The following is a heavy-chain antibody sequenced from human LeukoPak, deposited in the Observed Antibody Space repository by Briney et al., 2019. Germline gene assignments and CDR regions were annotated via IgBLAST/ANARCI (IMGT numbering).Heavy chain of an antibody. V-gene: IGHV4-34*01. CDR1: GGSFSRYY. CDR2: IDHRGDT. Sequence: SETLSLTCAVSGGSFSRYYWSWIRQSPGKGLEWIAEIDHRGDTNYNPSVKSRVTISVDTSKNQFSLKVRSVSAADTAVYYCARDATISETGYFDFWGQGTPVTVSS. D-gene: IGHD5-24*01. J-gene: IGHJ4*03. CDR3: ARDATISETGYFDF.